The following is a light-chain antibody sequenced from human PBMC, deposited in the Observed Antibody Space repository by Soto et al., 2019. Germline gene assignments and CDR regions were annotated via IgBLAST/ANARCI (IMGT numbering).Light chain of an antibody. CDR3: SSYTSSIL. Sequence: QSALTQPASVSGSPGQSITISCTGTSSDVGGYNYVSWYQQHPGKAPKLMIYEVSNRPSGVSNRFSGSKSGNTASLTISGLKAEDEADYYCSSYTSSILSGTGTKVTVL. V-gene: IGLV2-14*01. CDR1: SSDVGGYNY. J-gene: IGLJ1*01. CDR2: EVS.